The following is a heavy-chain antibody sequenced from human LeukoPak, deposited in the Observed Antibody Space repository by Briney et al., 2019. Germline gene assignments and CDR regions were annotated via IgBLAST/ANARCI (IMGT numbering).Heavy chain of an antibody. CDR3: AKNWPSGSGSYSDAFDI. D-gene: IGHD3-10*01. J-gene: IGHJ3*02. CDR2: ISGSGGST. CDR1: GFTFSSYA. Sequence: PGGSLRLSCAASGFTFSSYAMSWVRQAPGKGLEWVSAISGSGGSTYYADSVKGRFTISRDNSKNTLYLQMNSLRAEDTAVYYCAKNWPSGSGSYSDAFDIWGQGTMVTVSS. V-gene: IGHV3-23*01.